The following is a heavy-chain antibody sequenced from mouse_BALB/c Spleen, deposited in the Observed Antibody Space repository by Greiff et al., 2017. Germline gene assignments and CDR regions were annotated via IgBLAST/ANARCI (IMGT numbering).Heavy chain of an antibody. CDR1: GYAFTNYL. CDR3: ARRGLAMDY. V-gene: IGHV1-54*01. CDR2: INPGSGGT. J-gene: IGHJ4*01. Sequence: QVQLQQSGAELVRPGTSVKVSCKASGYAFTNYLIEWVKQRPGQGLEWIGVINPGSGGTNYNEKFKGKATLTADKSSSTAYMQLSSLTSDDSAVYFCARRGLAMDYWGQGTSVTVSS.